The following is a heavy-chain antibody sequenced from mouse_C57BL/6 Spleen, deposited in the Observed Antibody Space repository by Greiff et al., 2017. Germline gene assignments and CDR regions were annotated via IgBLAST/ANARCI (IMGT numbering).Heavy chain of an antibody. CDR3: ARDDYYGTPFAY. CDR2: LSYSGST. CDR1: GYSITSGYD. D-gene: IGHD1-1*01. J-gene: IGHJ3*01. V-gene: IGHV3-1*01. Sequence: EVLLVASGPGMVTPSQSLSLTCTVTGYSITSGYDWHWIRHFPGNKLEWMGYLSYSGSTNYNPSLKSRNSITHHTSKTHFFLKLHSVTTEDTATYYCARDDYYGTPFAYWGQGTLVTVSA.